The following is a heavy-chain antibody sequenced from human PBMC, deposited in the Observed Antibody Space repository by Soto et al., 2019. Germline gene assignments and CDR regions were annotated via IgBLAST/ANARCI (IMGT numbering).Heavy chain of an antibody. CDR2: IKQDGSEK. CDR1: GFTFSSYW. CDR3: ARVYPGSGWPYHYYGMDV. Sequence: GGSLRLSCVASGFTFSSYWMSWVRQAPGKGLEWVANIKQDGSEKYYADSVKDRFTISRDNAKNSLYLQMNSLRAEDSAVYYCARVYPGSGWPYHYYGMDVWGQGTTVTVSS. V-gene: IGHV3-7*01. D-gene: IGHD6-19*01. J-gene: IGHJ6*02.